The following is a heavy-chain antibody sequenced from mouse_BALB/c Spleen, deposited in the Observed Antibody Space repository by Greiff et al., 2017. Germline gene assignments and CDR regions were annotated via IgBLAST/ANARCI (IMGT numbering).Heavy chain of an antibody. CDR3: ARDGSWFAD. CDR1: GFNIKDYY. V-gene: IGHV14-1*02. CDR2: IDPENGNT. J-gene: IGHJ3*01. Sequence: VQLQQSGAELVRPGALVKLSCKASGFNIKDYYMHWVKQRPEQGLEWIGWIDPENGNTIYDPKFQGKASITADTSSNTAYLQLSSLTSEDTAVYYCARDGSWFADWGQGTLVTVSA. D-gene: IGHD2-3*01.